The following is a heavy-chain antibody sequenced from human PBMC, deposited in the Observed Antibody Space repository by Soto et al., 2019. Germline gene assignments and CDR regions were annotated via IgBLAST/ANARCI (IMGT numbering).Heavy chain of an antibody. J-gene: IGHJ5*02. CDR1: GFTFSRYD. CDR2: IGTSGDT. Sequence: EVQVVESGGGLVQPGGSLRLSCAASGFTFSRYDMHWVRQATGRGLEWVSGIGTSGDTYYAGSVKGRFTISRENAKNSVYRQMNSLRAGDTAVYYCARGALGFDPWGQATLVAVSS. V-gene: IGHV3-13*04. CDR3: ARGALGFDP. D-gene: IGHD6-6*01.